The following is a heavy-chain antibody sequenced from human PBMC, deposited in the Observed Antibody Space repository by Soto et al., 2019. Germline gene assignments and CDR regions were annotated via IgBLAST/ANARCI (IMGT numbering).Heavy chain of an antibody. D-gene: IGHD3-22*01. CDR1: GYSFSNHY. CDR2: IFHSGIT. J-gene: IGHJ5*01. V-gene: IGHV4-59*11. CDR3: ARDRYFYDSRGYYRTLDS. Sequence: SETLSITCAISGYSFSNHYWTWIRQSPGKGLEWIGYIFHSGITDYNPSVKSRVTISIDKSRNLFSLNLTSVTAADTAVYYCARDRYFYDSRGYYRTLDSWGQGTLVTVSS.